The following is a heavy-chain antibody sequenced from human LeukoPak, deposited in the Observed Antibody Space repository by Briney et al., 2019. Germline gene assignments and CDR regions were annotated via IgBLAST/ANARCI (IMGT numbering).Heavy chain of an antibody. CDR3: ARVYHDFWSGYYYYYMDV. D-gene: IGHD3-3*01. CDR1: GGSISSYY. J-gene: IGHJ6*03. V-gene: IGHV4-59*01. Sequence: SETLSLTCTVSGGSISSYYWSWIRQPPGKGLEWIGYIYYSGSTNYNPSLKSRVSISVDTSKNQFSLKLSSVTAADTAVYYCARVYHDFWSGYYYYYMDVWGKGTTVTVSS. CDR2: IYYSGST.